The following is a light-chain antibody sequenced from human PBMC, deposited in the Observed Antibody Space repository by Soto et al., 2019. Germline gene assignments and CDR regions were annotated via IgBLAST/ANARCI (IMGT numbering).Light chain of an antibody. CDR2: DVS. J-gene: IGLJ1*01. CDR1: SSDVGGYNY. CDR3: CSYTSSSTPWV. V-gene: IGLV2-14*03. Sequence: QSVLTQPASVSGSPGQSITISCTGTSSDVGGYNYVSWYQQHPGKAPKLMIDDVSDRPSGISNRFSASKSGNTASLTISGLQAEDEADYYCCSYTSSSTPWVFGTGTKVTVL.